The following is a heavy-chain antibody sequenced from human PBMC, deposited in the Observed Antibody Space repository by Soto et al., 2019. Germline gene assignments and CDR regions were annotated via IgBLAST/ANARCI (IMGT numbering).Heavy chain of an antibody. J-gene: IGHJ6*02. Sequence: PSETLSLTCTVSGGSVSSGSYYWSWIRQPPGKGLEWIGYIYYSGSTNYNPSLKSRVTISVDTSKNQFSLKLSSVTAADTAVYYCARGKDYYYGMDVWGQGTTVTVSS. CDR2: IYYSGST. CDR3: ARGKDYYYGMDV. V-gene: IGHV4-61*01. CDR1: GGSVSSGSYY.